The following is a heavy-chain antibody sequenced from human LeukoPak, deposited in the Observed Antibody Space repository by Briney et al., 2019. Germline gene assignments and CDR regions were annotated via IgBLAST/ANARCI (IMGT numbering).Heavy chain of an antibody. CDR3: TRDSSGWSPPFDY. CDR1: GFTFSNAW. D-gene: IGHD6-19*01. CDR2: IKSKTDGGTT. V-gene: IGHV3-15*01. J-gene: IGHJ4*02. Sequence: GGSLRLSCAASGFTFSNAWMSWVRQAPGKGLEWVGRIKSKTDGGTTDYAAPVKGRFTISRDDSKSIAYLQMNSLKTEDTAVYYCTRDSSGWSPPFDYWGQGTLVTVSS.